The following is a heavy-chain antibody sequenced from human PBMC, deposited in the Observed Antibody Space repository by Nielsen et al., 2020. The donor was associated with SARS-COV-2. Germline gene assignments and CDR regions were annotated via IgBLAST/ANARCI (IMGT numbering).Heavy chain of an antibody. D-gene: IGHD3-3*01. Sequence: SVKVSCKASGGTFSSYTISWVRQAPGQGLEWMGRIIPILGTANYAQKFQGRVTITADKSTSTAYMELSSLRSEDTAVYYCARDHRGSGITIFGVVTPDWFDPWGQGTLVTVSS. V-gene: IGHV1-69*08. J-gene: IGHJ5*02. CDR1: GGTFSSYT. CDR2: IIPILGTA. CDR3: ARDHRGSGITIFGVVTPDWFDP.